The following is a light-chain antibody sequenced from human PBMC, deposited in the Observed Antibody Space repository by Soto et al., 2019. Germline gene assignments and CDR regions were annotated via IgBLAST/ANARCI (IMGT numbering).Light chain of an antibody. CDR1: QSVSNSY. Sequence: EIVLTQSPGTLSVSPGEGVTLSCRASQSVSNSYLDWYQQKPGHAPRLLIYGASNRATGIPDRFSGSGSGTDFTLTISRLEPEDFAVYYCHQLGTFGQGTKVEIK. V-gene: IGKV3-20*01. CDR3: HQLGT. CDR2: GAS. J-gene: IGKJ1*01.